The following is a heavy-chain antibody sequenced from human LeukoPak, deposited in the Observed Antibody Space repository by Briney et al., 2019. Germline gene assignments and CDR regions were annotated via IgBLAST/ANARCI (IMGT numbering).Heavy chain of an antibody. V-gene: IGHV1-18*01. D-gene: IGHD3-16*02. Sequence: ASVKVSCKASGYTFTSYGISWVRQAPGQGLEWMGWISAYNGNTNYAQKLQGGVTMTTDTSTSTAYMELRSLRSDDTAVYYCARTPPGAVYDYVWGSYRFGFDYWGQGTLVTVSS. CDR2: ISAYNGNT. J-gene: IGHJ4*02. CDR3: ARTPPGAVYDYVWGSYRFGFDY. CDR1: GYTFTSYG.